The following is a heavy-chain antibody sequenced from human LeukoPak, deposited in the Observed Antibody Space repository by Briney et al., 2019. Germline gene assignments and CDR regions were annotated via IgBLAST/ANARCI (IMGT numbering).Heavy chain of an antibody. V-gene: IGHV4-59*12. J-gene: IGHJ4*02. CDR1: GGSISSYY. D-gene: IGHD2-8*01. CDR3: ARIGGSNGFLFDY. Sequence: SETLSLTCTVSGGSISSYYWSWIRQPPGKGLEWIGYIYYSGSTNYNPSLKSRVTISVDTSKNQFSLKLSSVTAADTAVYYCARIGGSNGFLFDYWGQGTLVTVSS. CDR2: IYYSGST.